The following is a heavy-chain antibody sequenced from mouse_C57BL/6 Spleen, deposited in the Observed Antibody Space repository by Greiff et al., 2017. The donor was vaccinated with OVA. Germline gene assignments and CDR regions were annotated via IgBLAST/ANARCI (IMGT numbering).Heavy chain of an antibody. Sequence: VQLQQPGAELVMPGASVKLSCKASGYTFTSYWMHWVKQRPGQGLEWIGEIDPSDSYTNYNQKFKGKSTLTVDKSSSTAYMQLSSLTSEDSAVYYCARRYDYDEAWFAYWGQGTLVTVSA. J-gene: IGHJ3*01. D-gene: IGHD2-4*01. V-gene: IGHV1-69*01. CDR3: ARRYDYDEAWFAY. CDR2: IDPSDSYT. CDR1: GYTFTSYW.